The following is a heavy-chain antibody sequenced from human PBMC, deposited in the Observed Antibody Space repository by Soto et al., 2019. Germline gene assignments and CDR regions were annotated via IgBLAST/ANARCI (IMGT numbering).Heavy chain of an antibody. V-gene: IGHV4-31*03. J-gene: IGHJ4*02. Sequence: SETLSLTCSVSGGSISTVGHYWTWIRQPPGKGLEWIGSIYHTGSTYYSKSLRSRLTMSVDTSKSQFSPRLSSVTAADTAVYYCARATGTLRSRNCDYWGQGSLVTVSS. CDR3: ARATGTLRSRNCDY. D-gene: IGHD1-1*01. CDR1: GGSISTVGHY. CDR2: IYHTGST.